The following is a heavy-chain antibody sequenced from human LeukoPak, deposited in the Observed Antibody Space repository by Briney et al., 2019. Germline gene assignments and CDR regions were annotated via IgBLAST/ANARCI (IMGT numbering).Heavy chain of an antibody. Sequence: GGSLRLSCAASGFTFSSYAMSWVRQAPGKGLEWVSSISSSGGRTFYTDSVKGRFTISRDNSKITLYLQMNSLRAEDTAVYYCAKSYNGYESKPDYWGQGTLVTVSS. CDR2: ISSSGGRT. J-gene: IGHJ4*02. D-gene: IGHD5-12*01. CDR1: GFTFSSYA. CDR3: AKSYNGYESKPDY. V-gene: IGHV3-23*01.